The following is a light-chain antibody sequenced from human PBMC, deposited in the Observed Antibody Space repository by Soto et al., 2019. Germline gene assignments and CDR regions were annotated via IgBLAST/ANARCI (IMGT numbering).Light chain of an antibody. CDR3: QQYNSYSKT. V-gene: IGKV1-5*03. CDR1: QSISSW. CDR2: KAS. Sequence: DIQMTQSPFTLSASVGDRVTITCRASQSISSWLAWYQQKPGKAPKLLIYKASSLESGVPSRFSCSGSGTDFTLTISSLQPDDFVTYYCQQYNSYSKTFGQGTKVEVK. J-gene: IGKJ1*01.